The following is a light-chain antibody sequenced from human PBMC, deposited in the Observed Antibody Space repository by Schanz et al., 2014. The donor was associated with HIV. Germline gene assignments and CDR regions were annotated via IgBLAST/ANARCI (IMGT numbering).Light chain of an antibody. V-gene: IGLV2-14*03. CDR2: GVD. CDR3: TSSGGTNNFVI. Sequence: SALTQPASVSGSPGQSISISCTGTSSDIGPYNCVSWYQQRPGKAPKLVISGVDYRPSGVSNRFSGSKSGNTASLTVSDLQAEDEADYYCTSSGGTNNFVIFGGGTKLTVL. CDR1: SSDIGPYNC. J-gene: IGLJ2*01.